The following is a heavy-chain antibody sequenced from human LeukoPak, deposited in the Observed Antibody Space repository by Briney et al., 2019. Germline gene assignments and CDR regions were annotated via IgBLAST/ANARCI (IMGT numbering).Heavy chain of an antibody. V-gene: IGHV3-21*01. CDR2: IGSSSSYI. D-gene: IGHD3-22*01. CDR1: GFTFSSYS. CDR3: ARRMGPYDSSGYSNY. Sequence: PGGSLRLSCAASGFTFSSYSMNWVRQAPGKGLEWVSSIGSSSSYIYYADSVKGRFTISRDNAKNSLYLQMNSLRAEDTAVYYCARRMGPYDSSGYSNYWGQGTLVTVSS. J-gene: IGHJ4*02.